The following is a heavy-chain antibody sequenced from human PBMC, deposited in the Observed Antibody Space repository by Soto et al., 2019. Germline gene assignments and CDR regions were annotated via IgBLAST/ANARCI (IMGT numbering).Heavy chain of an antibody. Sequence: SVKVSCKASGGTFSSYAVSWVRQAPGQGLEWMGGIIPIFGTANYAQKFQGRVTITADESTSTAYMELSSLRSEDTAVYYCARGRIAAAGTFDYWGQGTLVTVSS. CDR2: IIPIFGTA. J-gene: IGHJ4*02. D-gene: IGHD6-13*01. V-gene: IGHV1-69*13. CDR1: GGTFSSYA. CDR3: ARGRIAAAGTFDY.